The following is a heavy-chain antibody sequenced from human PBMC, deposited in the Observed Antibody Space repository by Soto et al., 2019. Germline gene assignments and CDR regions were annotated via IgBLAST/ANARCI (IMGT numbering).Heavy chain of an antibody. CDR1: GFTFSSYA. Sequence: PVGSLRLSCAASGFTFSSYAMSWVRQAPGKGLEWVSAISGSGGSTYYADSVKGRFTISRDNSKNTLYLQMNSLRAEDTVVYYCAKDRSPISTGYFQHWGQGTLVTVSS. CDR2: ISGSGGST. V-gene: IGHV3-23*01. CDR3: AKDRSPISTGYFQH. D-gene: IGHD3-9*01. J-gene: IGHJ1*01.